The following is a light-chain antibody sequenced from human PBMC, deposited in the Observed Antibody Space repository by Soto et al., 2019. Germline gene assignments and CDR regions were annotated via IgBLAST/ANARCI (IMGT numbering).Light chain of an antibody. CDR3: AAWDDSLIGYV. CDR2: SDN. CDR1: TSNIRGNS. J-gene: IGLJ1*01. V-gene: IGLV1-44*01. Sequence: QSVLTQPPSASGTPGQRVAISCSGSTSNIRGNSVNWYQQLPGTAPKLLIYSDNQRPSGVPDRFSGSKSGTPASLAISGLQSEDEADYYCAAWDDSLIGYVFGTGTKVTVL.